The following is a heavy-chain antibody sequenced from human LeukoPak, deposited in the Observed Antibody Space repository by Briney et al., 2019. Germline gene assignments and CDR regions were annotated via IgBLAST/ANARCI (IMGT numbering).Heavy chain of an antibody. CDR1: GGSISSYY. V-gene: IGHV4-59*01. J-gene: IGHJ4*02. CDR3: ARGYDFWRWSDY. D-gene: IGHD3-3*01. CDR2: IYYSGST. Sequence: KTSETLSLTCTVSGGSISSYYWSWIRQPPGKGLEWIGYIYYSGSTNYNPSLKSRVTISVDTSKNQFSLKLSSVTAADTAVYYCARGYDFWRWSDYWGQGTLVTVSS.